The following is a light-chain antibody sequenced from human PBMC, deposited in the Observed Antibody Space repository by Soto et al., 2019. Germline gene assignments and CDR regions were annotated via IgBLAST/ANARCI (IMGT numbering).Light chain of an antibody. Sequence: TVMTQSPLTLSVTPGQPASISCRSSQSLLDIHDEKYYLYWYLQKPGQAPQLLIYEVSNRFSGVPERFSGSGSGTDFTLKISRVEAEDVGVYYCMQTLQLPYTFGQGTKLEIK. CDR3: MQTLQLPYT. CDR2: EVS. CDR1: QSLLDIHDEKYY. V-gene: IGKV2D-29*01. J-gene: IGKJ2*01.